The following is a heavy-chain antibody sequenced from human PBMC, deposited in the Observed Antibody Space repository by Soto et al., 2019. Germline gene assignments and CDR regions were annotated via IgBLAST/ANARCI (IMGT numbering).Heavy chain of an antibody. CDR3: SRHGDASSWYFFDY. D-gene: IGHD6-13*01. J-gene: IGHJ4*02. V-gene: IGHV4-39*01. CDR2: IYYSGTT. CDR1: GGSISSSSYH. Sequence: SETLSLTCSVSGGSISSSSYHWAWIRQPPGKGPEWIGSIYYSGTTYYNPSLKSRVTIFVDTSKNQFSLYLNSVTAADTAVYYCSRHGDASSWYFFDYWGQGALVTVSS.